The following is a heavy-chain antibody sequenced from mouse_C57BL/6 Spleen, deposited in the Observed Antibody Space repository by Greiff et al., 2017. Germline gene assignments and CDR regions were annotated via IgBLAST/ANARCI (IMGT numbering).Heavy chain of an antibody. V-gene: IGHV1-63*01. D-gene: IGHD2-3*01. Sequence: QVQLKESGAELVRPGTSVKMSCKASGYTFTNYWLGWAKQRPGHGLEWIGDIYPGGGYTNYNEKFKGKATLTADKSSSTAYMQFSSLTSEDSAIDYCASIYDGYFRVWGTGTTVTVSS. CDR3: ASIYDGYFRV. CDR1: GYTFTNYW. CDR2: IYPGGGYT. J-gene: IGHJ1*03.